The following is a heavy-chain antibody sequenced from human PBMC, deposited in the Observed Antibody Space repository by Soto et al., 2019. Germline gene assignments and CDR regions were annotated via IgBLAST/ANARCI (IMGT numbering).Heavy chain of an antibody. Sequence: QVQLVESGGGVVQPGRSLRLSCAASGFTFSSYGMHWVRQAPGKGLEWVAVIWYDGTNKYYADSVKGRFTISRAYLQMKSLRAEDTAVYYCARDRHSGYFSPFGNPLDDWGQGTLVTVSS. V-gene: IGHV3-33*01. CDR1: GFTFSSYG. CDR3: ARDRHSGYFSPFGNPLDD. CDR2: IWYDGTNK. D-gene: IGHD3-22*01. J-gene: IGHJ4*02.